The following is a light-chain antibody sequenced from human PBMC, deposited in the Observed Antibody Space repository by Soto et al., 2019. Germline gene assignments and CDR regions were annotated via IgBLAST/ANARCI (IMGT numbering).Light chain of an antibody. CDR2: DVS. CDR3: CSYAGTFYV. V-gene: IGLV2-11*01. CDR1: SSDFGGYNY. Sequence: QSVLTQPLSGSWSPGQSVTISCTGTSSDFGGYNYVSWYQHHPGKAPKLMIYDVSERPSGVPDRFSGSKSGNTASLTISGLQAEDEADYYCCSYAGTFYVFGTGTKVTVL. J-gene: IGLJ1*01.